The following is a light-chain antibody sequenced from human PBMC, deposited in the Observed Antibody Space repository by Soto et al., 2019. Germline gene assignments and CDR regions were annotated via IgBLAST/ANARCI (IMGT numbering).Light chain of an antibody. CDR1: QSISSS. Sequence: IVMTRSPATLSVSPGERATLSCRASQSISSSLAWYQQKPGQAPRLLIYGASTRATGIPARFSGSGSGTQFTLTISSLQSEDFGTYYCQQYNSWPGTFGQGTKVDIK. V-gene: IGKV3-15*01. CDR3: QQYNSWPGT. CDR2: GAS. J-gene: IGKJ1*01.